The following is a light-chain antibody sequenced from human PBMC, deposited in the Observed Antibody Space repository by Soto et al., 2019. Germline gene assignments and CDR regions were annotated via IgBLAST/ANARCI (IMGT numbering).Light chain of an antibody. J-gene: IGLJ1*01. Sequence: SVLTQPASVSGSPGQSITISCTGTITDIGAYNYVSWYQQHPGKAPKLLIYGVSSRPSGVSNRFSGSKSGNAAYLTISGLQADDEAEYYCSSYTSSITPYVFGTGTKLTVL. CDR1: ITDIGAYNY. CDR3: SSYTSSITPYV. V-gene: IGLV2-14*01. CDR2: GVS.